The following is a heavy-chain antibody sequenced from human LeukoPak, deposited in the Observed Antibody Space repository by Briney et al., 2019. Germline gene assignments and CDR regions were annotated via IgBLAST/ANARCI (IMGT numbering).Heavy chain of an antibody. CDR2: ISGSGGST. D-gene: IGHD6-19*01. CDR3: AKGAVAGNYYGMDV. CDR1: GFTFSSYA. V-gene: IGHV3-23*01. J-gene: IGHJ6*02. Sequence: PGGSLRLSCAASGFTFSSYAMSWVRQAPGKGLEWVSAISGSGGSTYYEDSVKGRFTISRDNSKNTLYLQMNSLRAEDTAVYYCAKGAVAGNYYGMDVWGQGTTVTVSS.